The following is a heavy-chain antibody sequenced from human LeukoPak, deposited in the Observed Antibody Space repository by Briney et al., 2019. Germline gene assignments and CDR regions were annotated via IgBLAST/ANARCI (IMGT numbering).Heavy chain of an antibody. V-gene: IGHV1-46*01. D-gene: IGHD6-6*01. CDR2: INPSGGST. CDR1: GYTFTSYD. Sequence: GASVKVSCKASGYTFTSYDMHWVRQAPGQGLEWMGIINPSGGSTSYAQKFQGRVTMTRDMSTSTVYMELSSLRSEDTAVYYCARDAKAARPSYYYYYMDVWGKGTTVTVSS. J-gene: IGHJ6*03. CDR3: ARDAKAARPSYYYYYMDV.